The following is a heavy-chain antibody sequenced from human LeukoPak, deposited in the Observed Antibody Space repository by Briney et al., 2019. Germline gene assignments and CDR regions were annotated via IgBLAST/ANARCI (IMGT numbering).Heavy chain of an antibody. J-gene: IGHJ6*03. V-gene: IGHV4-31*03. D-gene: IGHD3-3*02. CDR1: GGSISSGGYY. CDR3: AREERISGWLHYYYYMDV. Sequence: SETLSLTCTVSGGSISSGGYYWSWIRQHPGKGLEWIGYIYYSGSIYYNPSLKSRVTISVDTSKNQFSLKLSSVTAADTAVYYCAREERISGWLHYYYYMDVWGKGTTVTVSS. CDR2: IYYSGSI.